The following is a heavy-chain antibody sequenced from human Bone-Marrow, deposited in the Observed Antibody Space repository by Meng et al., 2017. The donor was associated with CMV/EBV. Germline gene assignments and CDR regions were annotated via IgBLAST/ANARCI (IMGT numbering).Heavy chain of an antibody. CDR2: INPNSGGT. Sequence: QAHLAQSGAERNEPGASVTVSCKASGYTFTGYYMQGVRQAPGQGLEWMGWINPNSGGTNDEQKFQGRVTMTRDTSISTAYMELSRLRSDDTAVYYCARGVIAARLRTVFDPWGQGTLVTVSS. V-gene: IGHV1-2*02. CDR1: GYTFTGYY. J-gene: IGHJ5*02. CDR3: ARGVIAARLRTVFDP. D-gene: IGHD6-6*01.